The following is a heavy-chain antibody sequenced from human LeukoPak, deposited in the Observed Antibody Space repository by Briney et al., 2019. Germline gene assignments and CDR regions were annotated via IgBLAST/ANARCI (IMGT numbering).Heavy chain of an antibody. V-gene: IGHV4-4*07. D-gene: IGHD5-18*01. J-gene: IGHJ4*02. CDR3: ARDLGDNYGYFDF. CDR1: GDFISSNY. CDR2: IYASGST. Sequence: PSETLSLTCIVSGDFISSNYWSWIRQPAGKGLEWIGRIYASGSTNYNPSLKSRVTMSIDTSKNQFSLKLSSVTAADTAVYYCARDLGDNYGYFDFWGQGTLVTASS.